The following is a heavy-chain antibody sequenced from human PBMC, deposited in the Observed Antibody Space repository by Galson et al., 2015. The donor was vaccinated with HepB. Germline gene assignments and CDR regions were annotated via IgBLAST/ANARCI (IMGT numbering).Heavy chain of an antibody. Sequence: SLRLSCAASGFTFSSYWMSWVRQAPGKGLEWVANIKQDGSEKYYVDSVKGRLTISRDNAKNSLYLQMNSLRAEDTAVYYCARDHKESAVVTSLGYWGRGTLVTVSS. V-gene: IGHV3-7*01. D-gene: IGHD4-23*01. CDR1: GFTFSSYW. CDR2: IKQDGSEK. CDR3: ARDHKESAVVTSLGY. J-gene: IGHJ4*02.